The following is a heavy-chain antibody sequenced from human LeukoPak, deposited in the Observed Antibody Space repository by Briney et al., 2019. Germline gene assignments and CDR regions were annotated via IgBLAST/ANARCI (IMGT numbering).Heavy chain of an antibody. CDR2: ISSSGSTI. D-gene: IGHD3-10*02. CDR1: GFSFSSYE. V-gene: IGHV3-48*03. J-gene: IGHJ6*04. Sequence: GGSLRLSCAASGFSFSSYEMNWVRQAPGKGLEWVSYISSSGSTIYYADSVKGRFTISRDNAKNSLYLQMNSLRAEDTAVYYYAELGITMIGGVWGKGTTVTISS. CDR3: AELGITMIGGV.